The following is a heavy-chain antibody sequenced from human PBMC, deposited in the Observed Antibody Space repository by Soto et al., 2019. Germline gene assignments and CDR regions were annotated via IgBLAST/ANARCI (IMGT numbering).Heavy chain of an antibody. CDR2: IYYSGST. Sequence: SETLSLTCTVSGGSISSYYWSWIRQPPGKGLEWIGYIYYSGSTNYNPSLKSRVTISVDTSKNQFSLKLSSVTAADTAVYYCARHYGSCIDFWGQGTLVTVSS. CDR1: GGSISSYY. CDR3: ARHYGSCIDF. V-gene: IGHV4-59*08. J-gene: IGHJ4*02. D-gene: IGHD3-10*01.